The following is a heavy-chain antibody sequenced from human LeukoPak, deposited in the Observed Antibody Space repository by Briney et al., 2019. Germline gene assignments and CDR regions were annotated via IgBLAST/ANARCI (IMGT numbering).Heavy chain of an antibody. CDR1: GFTVNGYY. D-gene: IGHD4-17*01. Sequence: PGGSLRLSCAASGFTVNGYYMSWVRQAPGRGLEWVSVIYSGSTTYYADAVKGRFTISRDSSKNILYLQMNSLRVEDTAVYYCARDRAYGKYYLDYWGQGTLVTVSS. CDR2: IYSGSTT. CDR3: ARDRAYGKYYLDY. J-gene: IGHJ4*02. V-gene: IGHV3-66*01.